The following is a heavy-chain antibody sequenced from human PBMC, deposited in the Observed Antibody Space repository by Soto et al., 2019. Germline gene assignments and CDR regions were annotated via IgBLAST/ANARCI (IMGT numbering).Heavy chain of an antibody. D-gene: IGHD2-15*01. CDR3: AKRRGAGGHFDY. J-gene: IGHJ4*02. Sequence: DVQLLESGGGLVQPEGSLRLSCAASGFTFSSYAMGWVLQGPGKGLEWVAVVSIGGSTHYADSVRGRFTISRDNSKNTLSLQMNSLPAEDTAVYFCAKRRGAGGHFDYLGQGALVTVSS. CDR1: GFTFSSYA. V-gene: IGHV3-23*01. CDR2: VSIGGST.